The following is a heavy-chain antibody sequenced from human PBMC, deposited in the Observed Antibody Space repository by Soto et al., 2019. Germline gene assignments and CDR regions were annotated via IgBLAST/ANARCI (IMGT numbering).Heavy chain of an antibody. D-gene: IGHD5-12*01. CDR1: GGSISSAGYY. J-gene: IGHJ4*02. CDR3: ARDSGYDSKYLDY. CDR2: IYYTGST. Sequence: QVQLQESGPGLAKPSQTLSLTCTVSGGSISSAGYYWNWIRQHPGKGLEWIGYIYYTGSTYYNPSLKSRVTITVDTSKNQFSLKLSSVTAADTAVYYCARDSGYDSKYLDYWGQGTLVTVSS. V-gene: IGHV4-31*03.